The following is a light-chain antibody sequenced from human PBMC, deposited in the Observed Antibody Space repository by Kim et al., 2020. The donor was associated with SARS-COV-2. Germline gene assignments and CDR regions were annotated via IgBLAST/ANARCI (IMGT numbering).Light chain of an antibody. Sequence: VSPGERATLACRASESVSSNLAWYQQEPGQAPRLRIYGASTRATGIPARFSGSGSGTEFTLTISSLQSEDFAVYYCQQYNNWPPDTFGQGTKLEI. CDR3: QQYNNWPPDT. J-gene: IGKJ2*01. CDR2: GAS. CDR1: ESVSSN. V-gene: IGKV3-15*01.